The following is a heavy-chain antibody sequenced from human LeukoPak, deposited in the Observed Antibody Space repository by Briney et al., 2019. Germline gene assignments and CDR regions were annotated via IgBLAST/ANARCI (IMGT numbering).Heavy chain of an antibody. Sequence: GGSLRLSCAVSGITLSNYGMSWVRQAPGKGLEWVANIKQDGSEKYYVDSVKGRFTISRDNAKNSLYLQMNSLRAEDTAVYYCARLISNYDDAFDIWGQGTMVTVSS. CDR3: ARLISNYDDAFDI. V-gene: IGHV3-7*01. D-gene: IGHD3-16*01. CDR2: IKQDGSEK. J-gene: IGHJ3*02. CDR1: GITLSNYG.